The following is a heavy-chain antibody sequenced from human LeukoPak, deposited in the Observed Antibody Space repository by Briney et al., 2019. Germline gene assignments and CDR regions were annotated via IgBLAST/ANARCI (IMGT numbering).Heavy chain of an antibody. CDR3: ARDRPYYYDSGGYYYVDY. CDR1: GFTFDDYG. Sequence: GGSLRLSCAASGFTFDDYGMTWVRQAPGKGLEGVSGINWSGGSTGYADSVKGRFTISRDNAKNSLYLQMTSLRAEDTALYYCARDRPYYYDSGGYYYVDYWGQGTLVTVSS. V-gene: IGHV3-20*04. CDR2: INWSGGST. J-gene: IGHJ4*02. D-gene: IGHD3-22*01.